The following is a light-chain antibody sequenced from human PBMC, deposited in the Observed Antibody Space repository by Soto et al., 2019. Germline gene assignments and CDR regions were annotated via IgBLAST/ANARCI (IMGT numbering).Light chain of an antibody. CDR1: SSDVGGYNY. CDR2: EVS. V-gene: IGLV2-14*01. Sequence: QSALTQPASVSGSPGQSSTISFTGTSSDVGGYNYVSWYQQHPGKAPKLMIYEVSNRPSGVSNRFSGSKSGNTASLTISGLQAENEADYYCSSYTSSSTQVFGTGTKLTVL. J-gene: IGLJ1*01. CDR3: SSYTSSSTQV.